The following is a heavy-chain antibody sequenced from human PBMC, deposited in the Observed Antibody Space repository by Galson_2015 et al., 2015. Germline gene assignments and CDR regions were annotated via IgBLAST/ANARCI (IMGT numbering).Heavy chain of an antibody. Sequence: SLRLSCAASGFGFSSYWKTWVRQAPGKGLEWVANIKQDGNEKYYADSVKGRFTIFRDNAKNLLYLQMNNLRVEDTAVYYCARRGPSPDWGQGTLVTVSS. V-gene: IGHV3-7*01. CDR3: ARRGPSPD. CDR1: GFGFSSYW. CDR2: IKQDGNEK. J-gene: IGHJ4*02. D-gene: IGHD3-10*01.